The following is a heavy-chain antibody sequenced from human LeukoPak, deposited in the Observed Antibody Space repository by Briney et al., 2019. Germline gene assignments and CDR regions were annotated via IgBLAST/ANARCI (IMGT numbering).Heavy chain of an antibody. CDR3: ARDHHYYDSRASSLY. V-gene: IGHV3-7*01. Sequence: PGGSLRLSCAASGFTFSSYSMNWVRQAPGKGLEWVANIKQDGSEKYYVDSVKGRFTISRDNAKNSLYLQMNSLRAEDTAVYYCARDHHYYDSRASSLYWGQGTLVTVSS. CDR1: GFTFSSYS. CDR2: IKQDGSEK. D-gene: IGHD3-22*01. J-gene: IGHJ4*02.